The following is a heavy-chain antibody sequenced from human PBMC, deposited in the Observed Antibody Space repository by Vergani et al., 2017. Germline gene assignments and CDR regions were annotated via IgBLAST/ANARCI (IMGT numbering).Heavy chain of an antibody. CDR2: ISSGGGDI. D-gene: IGHD3-10*01. J-gene: IGHJ1*01. CDR1: GFTFDTYT. CDR3: TTAWGLYYLHGEYFQY. V-gene: IGHV3-23*01. Sequence: EVQLLESGGGLVQPGGSRRLSCAGAGFTFDTYTMAYVRQAPGKGLEWVATISSGGGDIFYADSVKGLFTISRDNSKNPLFLQMNSLKDEDTAVYYCTTAWGLYYLHGEYFQYWGRGTLVSVSS.